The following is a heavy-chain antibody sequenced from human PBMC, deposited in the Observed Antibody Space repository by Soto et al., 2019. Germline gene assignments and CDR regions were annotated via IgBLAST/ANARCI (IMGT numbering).Heavy chain of an antibody. CDR2: IYYSGST. CDR3: ARAVVRGGIIDY. CDR1: GGSISSGGYY. V-gene: IGHV4-31*03. Sequence: QVQLQESGPGLVKPSQTLSLTCTVSGGSISSGGYYWSWIRQHPGKGLEWIGYIYYSGSTYYNPSLKRRVTISVDTSKNQFSLKLSSVTAADTAVYYCARAVVRGGIIDYWGQGTLVTVSS. D-gene: IGHD3-10*01. J-gene: IGHJ4*02.